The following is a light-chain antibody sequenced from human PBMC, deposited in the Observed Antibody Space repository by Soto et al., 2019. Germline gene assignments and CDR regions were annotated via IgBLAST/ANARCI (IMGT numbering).Light chain of an antibody. CDR2: GAS. V-gene: IGKV3-20*01. CDR1: QSVSSSY. Sequence: EIVLTQSPGTLSLSPVEIATLSCRASQSVSSSYLAWYQQQPGQAPRLLIYGASSRATGIPDRFSGSGSGTDFTLTISRLEPEDFAVYYCQQYGSSSWTFGQGTTVDIK. CDR3: QQYGSSSWT. J-gene: IGKJ1*01.